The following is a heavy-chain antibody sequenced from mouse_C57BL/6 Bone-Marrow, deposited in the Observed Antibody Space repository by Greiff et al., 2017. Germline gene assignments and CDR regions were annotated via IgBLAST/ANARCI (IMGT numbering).Heavy chain of an antibody. CDR3: ARRRGRQLRAGLFAY. D-gene: IGHD3-2*02. V-gene: IGHV1-72*01. CDR1: GYTFTSYW. J-gene: IGHJ3*01. CDR2: IDPNSGGT. Sequence: VQLQQPGAELVKPGASVKLSCKASGYTFTSYWMHWVKQRPGRGLEWIGRIDPNSGGTKYNEKFKSKATLTVDKPSSTAYMQLSSLTSEDSAVYYCARRRGRQLRAGLFAYWGQGTLVTVSA.